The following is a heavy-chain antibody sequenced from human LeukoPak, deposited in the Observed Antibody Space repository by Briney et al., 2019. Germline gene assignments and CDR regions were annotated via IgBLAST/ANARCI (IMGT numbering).Heavy chain of an antibody. CDR3: ANSRLTCYDSSNFDY. CDR2: ISGSGGST. J-gene: IGHJ4*02. D-gene: IGHD3-22*01. Sequence: GGSLRLSCAASGFTFSSYAMSWVRQAPGKGLEWVSAISGSGGSTYYADSVKGRFTISRDNSKNTLYLQMNSLRAEDTAVYYCANSRLTCYDSSNFDYWGQGTLVTVSS. CDR1: GFTFSSYA. V-gene: IGHV3-23*01.